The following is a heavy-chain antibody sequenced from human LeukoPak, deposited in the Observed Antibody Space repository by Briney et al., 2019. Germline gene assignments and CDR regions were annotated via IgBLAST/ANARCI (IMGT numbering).Heavy chain of an antibody. CDR3: AKSRGSGSNMARGVNFDY. D-gene: IGHD3-10*01. J-gene: IGHJ4*02. Sequence: GGSLRLSCAASGFTFSDYGMTWVRQAPGKGLEWVSTISDGGSFTYYADSVKGRFTISRDNSKNTLFLQMNTLRAEDTAVYYCAKSRGSGSNMARGVNFDYWGQGTLVTVPS. V-gene: IGHV3-23*01. CDR2: ISDGGSFT. CDR1: GFTFSDYG.